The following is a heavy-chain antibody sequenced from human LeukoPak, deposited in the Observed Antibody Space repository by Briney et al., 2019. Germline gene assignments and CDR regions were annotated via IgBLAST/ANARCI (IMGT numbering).Heavy chain of an antibody. V-gene: IGHV3-23*01. Sequence: GGPLRLSCAASGFTFSSYAMSWVRQAPGKGLEWVSAISGSGGSTYYADSVKGRFTISRDNSKNTLYLQMNSLRAEDTAVYYCAKSYCYDSSGYLNWFDPWGQGTLVTVSS. CDR1: GFTFSSYA. CDR2: ISGSGGST. CDR3: AKSYCYDSSGYLNWFDP. J-gene: IGHJ5*02. D-gene: IGHD3-22*01.